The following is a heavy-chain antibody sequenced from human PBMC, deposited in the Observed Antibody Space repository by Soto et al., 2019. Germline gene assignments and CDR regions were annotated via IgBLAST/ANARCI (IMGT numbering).Heavy chain of an antibody. J-gene: IGHJ6*02. CDR2: ISYDGSNK. Sequence: QVQLVESGGGVVQPGRSLRLSCAASGFTFSSYAMHWVRQAPGKGLEWVAVISYDGSNKYYADSVKGRFTISRDNSKNTLYLQMNSLRAEDTAVYYCARDGDRSGYIYGMDVWGQGTTVTVSS. V-gene: IGHV3-30-3*01. CDR3: ARDGDRSGYIYGMDV. D-gene: IGHD3-22*01. CDR1: GFTFSSYA.